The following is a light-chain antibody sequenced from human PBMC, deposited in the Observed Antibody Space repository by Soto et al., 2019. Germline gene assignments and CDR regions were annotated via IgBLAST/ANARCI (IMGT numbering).Light chain of an antibody. J-gene: IGKJ1*01. CDR3: QQRSNWPRWT. CDR1: QSVSSY. V-gene: IGKV3-11*01. CDR2: DAS. Sequence: EIVLTQSPATLSLSPGERATLSCRASQSVSSYLAWYQQKPGQAPRLLIYDASTRATGIPARFSGSGSGTDFTLTISSLEPEDFAVYYCQQRSNWPRWTFGQGTKVEIK.